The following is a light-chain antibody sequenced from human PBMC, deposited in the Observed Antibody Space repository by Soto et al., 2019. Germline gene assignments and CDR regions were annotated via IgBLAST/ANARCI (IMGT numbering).Light chain of an antibody. CDR1: QRISSW. CDR2: DAS. Sequence: DIQMTQSPSTLSASVGDRVTITCRASQRISSWLAWYQQKPGKAPKLLIYDASNLESGVPSRFSGSGSGTEFTLTFSSLQPDDFATYYCQQYNSYSYTFGQGTKLQSK. CDR3: QQYNSYSYT. J-gene: IGKJ2*01. V-gene: IGKV1-5*01.